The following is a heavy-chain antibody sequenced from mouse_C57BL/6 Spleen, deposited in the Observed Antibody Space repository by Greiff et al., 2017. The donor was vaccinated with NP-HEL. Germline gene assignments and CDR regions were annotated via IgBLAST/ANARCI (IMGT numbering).Heavy chain of an antibody. V-gene: IGHV1-39*01. J-gene: IGHJ1*03. D-gene: IGHD1-1*01. CDR2: INPNYGTT. CDR3: ARGVLRGYFDV. Sequence: VHVKQSGPELVKPGASVKLSCKASGYSFTDYNMHWVQQSNGKSLEWIGVINPNYGTTSYNQKFKGKATLTVDQSSSTAYMQLNSLTSEDSAVYDCARGVLRGYFDVWGTGTTVTVSS. CDR1: GYSFTDYN.